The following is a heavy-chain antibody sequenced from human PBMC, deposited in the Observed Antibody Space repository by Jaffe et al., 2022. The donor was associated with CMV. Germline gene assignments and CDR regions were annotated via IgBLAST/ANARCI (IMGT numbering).Heavy chain of an antibody. D-gene: IGHD2-21*01. V-gene: IGHV4-31*03. CDR3: ARVQGYASCGVDCAFHL. J-gene: IGHJ3*01. CDR2: SHYRGST. CDR1: GGSMSSGDYY. Sequence: QVQLLESGPGLVGPSQTLSLTCSVSGGSMSSGDYYWSWIRQVPGKGLEWIGYSHYRGSTYYNPSLKSRVAISVDTSQNQFSLKLSSVTAADTAVYYCARVQGYASCGVDCAFHLWGQGTTVTVSS.